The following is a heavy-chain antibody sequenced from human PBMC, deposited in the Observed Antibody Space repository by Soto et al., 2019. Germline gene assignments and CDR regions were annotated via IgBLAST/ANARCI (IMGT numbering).Heavy chain of an antibody. CDR1: GFPFNNYG. V-gene: IGHV3-21*01. D-gene: IGHD2-2*01. J-gene: IGHJ4*02. CDR2: VSKSDYT. CDR3: AREDSIIIPAVSDF. Sequence: KNVGSLRLSCTVSGFPFNNYGINWVRQAPGKGLEWVSSVSKSDYTYYSDSVQVRFTISRDNAKNSVSLQMNTLRVEDTAVYYCAREDSIIIPAVSDFWGQGTLVTVSS.